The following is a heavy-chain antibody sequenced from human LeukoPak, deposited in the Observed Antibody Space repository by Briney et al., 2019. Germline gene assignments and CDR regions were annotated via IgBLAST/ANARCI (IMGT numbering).Heavy chain of an antibody. CDR1: GFTFEDSA. Sequence: GGSLRLSCAASGFTFEDSAMHWVRQAPGKGLEWVSFISWNSGRIDYADSVKGRYTISRGNAKNSLYLQMNSLRTDDTALYYCAKDHDYGGNSGRYFDYWGQGTLVTVSS. CDR2: ISWNSGRI. V-gene: IGHV3-9*01. J-gene: IGHJ4*02. D-gene: IGHD4-23*01. CDR3: AKDHDYGGNSGRYFDY.